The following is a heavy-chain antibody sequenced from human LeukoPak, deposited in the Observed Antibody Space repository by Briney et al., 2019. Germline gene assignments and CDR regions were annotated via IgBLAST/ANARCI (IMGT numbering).Heavy chain of an antibody. CDR1: GFTFNSYW. CDR3: ARDELRCSSTSCYNFDY. J-gene: IGHJ4*02. D-gene: IGHD2-2*02. Sequence: PGGSLRLSCAASGFTFNSYWMHWVRQAPGKGLVWVSRINSDGSSTGYADSVKGRFTISRDNAKNTLSLQMNSLRAEDTAVYYCARDELRCSSTSCYNFDYWGQGALVTVSS. CDR2: INSDGSST. V-gene: IGHV3-74*01.